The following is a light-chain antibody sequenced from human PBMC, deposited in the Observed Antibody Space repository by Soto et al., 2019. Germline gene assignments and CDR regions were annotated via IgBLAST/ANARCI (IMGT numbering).Light chain of an antibody. V-gene: IGKV1-27*01. CDR3: QKYNSAPWT. J-gene: IGKJ1*01. CDR2: TAS. Sequence: DIQMTQSPSSLSASVGDRVTITCRASQDIGSYLAWYQQKPGKVPKLLIYTASTLQSGVPSRFSGSGSGTDFTLTINNLQPEDLATYYCQKYNSAPWTFGQGTKVDVK. CDR1: QDIGSY.